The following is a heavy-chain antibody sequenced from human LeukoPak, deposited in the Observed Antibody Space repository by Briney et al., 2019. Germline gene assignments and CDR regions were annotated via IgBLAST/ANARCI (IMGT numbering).Heavy chain of an antibody. J-gene: IGHJ6*02. CDR2: INTNTGYS. CDR1: GYIFVNYA. CDR3: ARGNDYYGMGV. Sequence: ASVTVSCQGSGYIFVNYAMNWVRQAPAQGLEWMGWINTNTGYSTYAQEFTGRFVFSLDTSGSTGYLQISSLKAEDTAVYYCARGNDYYGMGVWGQGTTVTVSS. V-gene: IGHV7-4-1*02.